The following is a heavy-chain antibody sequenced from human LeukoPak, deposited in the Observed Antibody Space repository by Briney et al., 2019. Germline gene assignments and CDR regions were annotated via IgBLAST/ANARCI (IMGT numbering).Heavy chain of an antibody. V-gene: IGHV3-23*01. CDR2: ISGSGGST. D-gene: IGHD2-15*01. J-gene: IGHJ3*02. CDR1: GFTFSSYA. CDR3: ASRLSYCSGGSCYSHHGAFDI. Sequence: GGSLRLSCAASGFTFSSYAMSWVRQAPGKGLEWVSAISGSGGSTYYADSVKGRFTISRDNSKNTLYLQMNSLRAEDTAVYYCASRLSYCSGGSCYSHHGAFDIWGQGTMVTVSS.